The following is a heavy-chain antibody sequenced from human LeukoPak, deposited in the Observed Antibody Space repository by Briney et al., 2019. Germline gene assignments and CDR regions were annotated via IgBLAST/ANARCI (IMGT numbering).Heavy chain of an antibody. V-gene: IGHV1-2*02. D-gene: IGHD2-2*01. CDR1: GYTFTGYY. J-gene: IGHJ5*02. CDR2: INPNSGGT. Sequence: ASVKVSCKASGYTFTGYYMHWVRQAPGQGLEWMGWINPNSGGTNFAQKFQGRVTMTRDTSASTVYMELSSLRSEDTAVYYCAREYCSSTSCYGRNWFDPWGQGTLVTVSS. CDR3: AREYCSSTSCYGRNWFDP.